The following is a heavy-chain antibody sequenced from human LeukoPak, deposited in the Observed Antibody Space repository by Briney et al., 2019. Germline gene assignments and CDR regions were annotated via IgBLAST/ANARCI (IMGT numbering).Heavy chain of an antibody. J-gene: IGHJ4*02. CDR2: ISYSGTT. Sequence: SETLSLTCTVSGGSLRSYYWSWIRQPPGKGLEWVGYISYSGTTNYNPSLKSRVTISVDTSKNQFSLKLGSVTAADTAVYYCARGGVGATNYFDYWGQGTLVTVSS. V-gene: IGHV4-59*01. CDR1: GGSLRSYY. CDR3: ARGGVGATNYFDY. D-gene: IGHD1-26*01.